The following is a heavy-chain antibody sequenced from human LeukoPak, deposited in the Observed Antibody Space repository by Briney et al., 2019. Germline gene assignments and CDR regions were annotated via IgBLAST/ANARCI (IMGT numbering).Heavy chain of an antibody. J-gene: IGHJ4*02. CDR1: GFTFSSYA. V-gene: IGHV3-23*01. CDR2: ISGSGGST. Sequence: GGSLRLSCAASGFTFSSYAMSWVRQAPGEGLEWVSAISGSGGSTYYADSVKGRFTISRDNSKNTLYLQMNSLRAEDTAVYYCAKAPGYSSRYFDYWGQGTLVTVSS. CDR3: AKAPGYSSRYFDY. D-gene: IGHD6-13*01.